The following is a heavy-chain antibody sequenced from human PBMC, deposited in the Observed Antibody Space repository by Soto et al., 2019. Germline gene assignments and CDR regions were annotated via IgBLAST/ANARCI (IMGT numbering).Heavy chain of an antibody. CDR3: ARVGGVSGYSPSGWFDP. CDR1: GGSISSGGYY. Sequence: SETLSLTCTVSGGSISSGGYYWSWIRQHPGKGLEWIGYIYYSGSTYYNPSLKSRVTISVDTSKNQFSLKLSSVTAADTAVYYCARVGGVSGYSPSGWFDPWGQGALGTASS. CDR2: IYYSGST. V-gene: IGHV4-31*03. J-gene: IGHJ5*02. D-gene: IGHD6-13*01.